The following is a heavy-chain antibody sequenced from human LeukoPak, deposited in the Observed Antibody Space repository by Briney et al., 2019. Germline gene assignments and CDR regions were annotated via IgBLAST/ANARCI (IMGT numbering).Heavy chain of an antibody. CDR2: ISVYNGHT. CDR1: GYTFTSYG. J-gene: IGHJ3*02. CDR3: ARGGRWELPRPYAFDI. V-gene: IGHV1-18*01. Sequence: ASVKVSCKASGYTFTSYGIGWVRHAPGQGLEWMGWISVYNGHTNYAQKLQGRVTMTTDTSTSTAYMELRSLRSDDTAVYYCARGGRWELPRPYAFDIWGQGTMVTVSS. D-gene: IGHD1-26*01.